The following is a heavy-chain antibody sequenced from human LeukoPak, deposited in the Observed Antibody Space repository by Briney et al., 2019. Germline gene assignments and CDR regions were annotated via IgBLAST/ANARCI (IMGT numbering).Heavy chain of an antibody. CDR3: ARVASSVRDDPFDV. CDR1: GGSFSGYY. V-gene: IGHV4-34*01. J-gene: IGHJ3*01. CDR2: INHSGST. Sequence: SETLSLTCAVYGGSFSGYYWSWIRQPPGKGLEWIGEINHSGSTNYNPSLKSRVTISVDTSKNQFSLRLTSVTAADTALYYCARVASSVRDDPFDVWGQGTMVTVSS. D-gene: IGHD3-22*01.